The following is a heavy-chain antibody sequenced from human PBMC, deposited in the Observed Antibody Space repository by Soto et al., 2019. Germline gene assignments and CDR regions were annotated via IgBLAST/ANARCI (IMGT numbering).Heavy chain of an antibody. D-gene: IGHD4-4*01. V-gene: IGHV3-11*01. CDR3: ARSAQTGTTTVKSAIYYYGMDV. Sequence: QVQLVESGGGLVKPGGSLRLSCAASGFTFSDYYMSWIRQAPGKGLEWVSYISSSGSTIYYADSVKGRFTISRDNAKNSLYLQMNSLRAEDTAVYYCARSAQTGTTTVKSAIYYYGMDVWGQGTTVTVSS. J-gene: IGHJ6*02. CDR2: ISSSGSTI. CDR1: GFTFSDYY.